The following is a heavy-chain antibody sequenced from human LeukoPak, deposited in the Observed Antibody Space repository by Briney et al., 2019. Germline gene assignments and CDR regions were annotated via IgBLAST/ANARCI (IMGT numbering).Heavy chain of an antibody. CDR2: IYHSGST. CDR3: ARDVGATYFDY. Sequence: PSQTLSLTCAVSGGSISSGGYSWSWIRQPPGKGLEWIGYIYHSGSTYYSPSLKSRVTISVDRSKNQFSLKLSSVTAADTAVYYCARDVGATYFDYWGQGTLVTVSS. D-gene: IGHD1-26*01. V-gene: IGHV4-30-2*01. CDR1: GGSISSGGYS. J-gene: IGHJ4*02.